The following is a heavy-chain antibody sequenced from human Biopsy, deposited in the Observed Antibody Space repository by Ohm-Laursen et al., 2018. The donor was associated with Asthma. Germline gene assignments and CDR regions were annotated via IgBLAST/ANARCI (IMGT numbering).Heavy chain of an antibody. Sequence: VKISCKSLGGTFNTYVIGWVRQAPGQGLEWMGWINSVFGTTTYPQKFQDRVTITADDSTSTVYMELSSLRSEDTAVYYCARKAGSCISRTCYSLDFWGQGTLVTVSS. J-gene: IGHJ4*02. V-gene: IGHV1-69*13. CDR2: INSVFGTT. D-gene: IGHD2-2*01. CDR1: GGTFNTYV. CDR3: ARKAGSCISRTCYSLDF.